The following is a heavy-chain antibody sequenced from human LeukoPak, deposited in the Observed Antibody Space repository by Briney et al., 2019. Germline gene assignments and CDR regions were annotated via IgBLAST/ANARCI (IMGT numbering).Heavy chain of an antibody. Sequence: GRSLRLSCAASGFTFSSYAMHWVRQAPGKGLEWVAVISYDGSNKYYADSVKGRFTISRDNSKNTLYLQMNSLRAEDTAVYYCARVRGRRYDFWSGPFDYWGQGTLVTVSS. D-gene: IGHD3-3*01. CDR2: ISYDGSNK. V-gene: IGHV3-30-3*01. CDR3: ARVRGRRYDFWSGPFDY. CDR1: GFTFSSYA. J-gene: IGHJ4*02.